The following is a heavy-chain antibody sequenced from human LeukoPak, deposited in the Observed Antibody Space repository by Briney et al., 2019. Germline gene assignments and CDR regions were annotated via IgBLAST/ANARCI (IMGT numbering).Heavy chain of an antibody. CDR2: IIPIFGTA. CDR3: ARDSLPRGRYHILDDDRDAFDI. V-gene: IGHV1-69*05. J-gene: IGHJ3*02. D-gene: IGHD1-26*01. Sequence: SVKVSCKASGGTFSSYAISWVRQAPGQGLEWMGRIIPIFGTANYAQKFQGRVTITTDESTSTAYMELSSLRSEDTAVYYCARDSLPRGRYHILDDDRDAFDIWGQGTMVTVSS. CDR1: GGTFSSYA.